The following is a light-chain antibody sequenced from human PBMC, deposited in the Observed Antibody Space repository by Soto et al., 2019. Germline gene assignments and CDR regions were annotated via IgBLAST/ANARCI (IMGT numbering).Light chain of an antibody. CDR2: EVN. Sequence: QSALTQPASVSGSPGQSITISCTGTNSDVGAYDFVSWYQHHPGKAPNLIIYEVNNRPSEVSNRFSGSKSGNTASLTISGLQAEDDADYYCSSYTTIVLFGGGTKVTVL. V-gene: IGLV2-14*01. J-gene: IGLJ2*01. CDR1: NSDVGAYDF. CDR3: SSYTTIVL.